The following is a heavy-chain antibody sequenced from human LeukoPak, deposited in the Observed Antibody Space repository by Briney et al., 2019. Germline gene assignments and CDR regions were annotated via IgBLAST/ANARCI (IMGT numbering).Heavy chain of an antibody. J-gene: IGHJ6*03. CDR3: ARVGSTHSYYMDL. D-gene: IGHD3-10*01. CDR2: IHTSGNS. CDR1: GGSINSGSYF. V-gene: IGHV4-61*02. Sequence: SQTLSLTCTVSGGSINSGSYFWSWIRQPAGKGLEWMGRIHTSGNSNYSPSLKRRVTISVDTSKNQFFLRLSSVTAADTAVYYCARVGSTHSYYMDLWGKGTTVTISS.